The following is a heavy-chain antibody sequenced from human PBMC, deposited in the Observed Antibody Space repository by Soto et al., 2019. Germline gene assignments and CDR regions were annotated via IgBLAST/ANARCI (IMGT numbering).Heavy chain of an antibody. V-gene: IGHV4-59*01. CDR2: IYSSGST. CDR3: ARDYPYFTVTTSGAMDV. J-gene: IGHJ6*02. CDR1: GGSISNYY. D-gene: IGHD4-17*01. Sequence: SETLSLTCTVSGGSISNYYGSWIRQPPGKGLEWIGYIYSSGSTNYNPSLKSRVTISVDTSKNQFSLKLRSATAADTAVYYCARDYPYFTVTTSGAMDVWGQGTTVTGSS.